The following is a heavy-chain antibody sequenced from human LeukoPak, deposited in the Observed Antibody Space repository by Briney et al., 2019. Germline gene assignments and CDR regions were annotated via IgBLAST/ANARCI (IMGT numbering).Heavy chain of an antibody. CDR3: ARRGSFPQRLVAQYYFDY. CDR1: GGTFSSYA. V-gene: IGHV1-69*01. J-gene: IGHJ4*02. D-gene: IGHD6-13*01. CDR2: IIPIFGTA. Sequence: SVKVSCKASGGTFSSYAISWVRQAPGQGLEWMGGIIPIFGTANYAQKFQGRVTITADESTSTAYMELSSLRSEDTAVYYCARRGSFPQRLVAQYYFDYWGQGTLVTVSS.